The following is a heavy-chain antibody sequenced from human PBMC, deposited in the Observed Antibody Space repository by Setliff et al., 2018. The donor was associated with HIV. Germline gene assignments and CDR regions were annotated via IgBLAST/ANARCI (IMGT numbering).Heavy chain of an antibody. CDR3: AKVDDGQCNTFNCRDFDY. J-gene: IGHJ4*02. Sequence: GGSLRLSCAASGFTFSNAWMNWVRQAPGKGLEWVSAIDPTGTYTYYADAVKGRFTISRDNFRNTLSLQMNSLTAEDSAIYYCAKVDDGQCNTFNCRDFDYWGRGTLVTVSS. CDR1: GFTFSNAW. V-gene: IGHV3-23*05. D-gene: IGHD1-1*01. CDR2: IDPTGTYT.